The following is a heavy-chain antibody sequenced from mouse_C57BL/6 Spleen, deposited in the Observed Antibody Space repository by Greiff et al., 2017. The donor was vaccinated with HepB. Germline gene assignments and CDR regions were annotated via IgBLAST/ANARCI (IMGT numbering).Heavy chain of an antibody. V-gene: IGHV1-18*01. J-gene: IGHJ1*03. CDR1: GYTFTDYN. D-gene: IGHD4-1*01. CDR3: AIGEGLGRGYGYFDV. Sequence: EVQLQQSGPELVKPGASVKIPCKASGYTFTDYNMDWVKQSHGKSLEWIGDINPNNGGTIYNQKFKGKATLTVDKSSNTAYMELRSLTSEDTAVYYCAIGEGLGRGYGYFDVGGTGTTVTVSS. CDR2: INPNNGGT.